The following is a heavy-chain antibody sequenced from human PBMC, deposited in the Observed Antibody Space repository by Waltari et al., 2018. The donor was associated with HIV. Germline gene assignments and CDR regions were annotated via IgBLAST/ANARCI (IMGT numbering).Heavy chain of an antibody. V-gene: IGHV3-30*01. D-gene: IGHD4-17*01. CDR1: GITFSSYA. Sequence: QVQLVESGGGVVQPGRSLRLSCAASGITFSSYATHWVRQAPGKGLEWVAVISYDGRNKYYADSVKGRFTISRDNSKNTLYLQMNSLRAEDTAVYYCARPMNYGDYPYYFDYWGQGTLGTVSS. CDR2: ISYDGRNK. CDR3: ARPMNYGDYPYYFDY. J-gene: IGHJ4*02.